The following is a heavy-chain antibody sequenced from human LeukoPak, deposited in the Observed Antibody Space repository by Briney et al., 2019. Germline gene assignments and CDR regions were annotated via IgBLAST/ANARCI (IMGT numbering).Heavy chain of an antibody. CDR3: ARGKVIFDY. CDR2: ISAYNGNT. CDR1: GYTFTSYG. V-gene: IGHV1-18*01. J-gene: IGHJ4*02. Sequence: ASVKVSCKASGYTFTSYGISWVRQAPGQGLERMGWISAYNGNTNYAQKFQGRVTMTRNTSISTAYMELSSLRSEDTAVYYCARGKVIFDYWGQGTLVTVSS. D-gene: IGHD2-21*01.